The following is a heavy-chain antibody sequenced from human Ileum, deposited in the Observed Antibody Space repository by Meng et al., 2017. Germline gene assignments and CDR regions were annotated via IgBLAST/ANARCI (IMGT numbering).Heavy chain of an antibody. V-gene: IGHV3-74*01. CDR2: INEDGRVT. D-gene: IGHD3-16*01. J-gene: IGHJ4*02. CDR1: GFTFSNYW. CDR3: ARINYVEDS. Sequence: EGPLVESWGGLVQPGGSLRLSCAASGFTFSNYWMHWVRQTPGKGLVWVSRINEDGRVTNYADSVEGRFTVSRDNAKNTLYLQMNSLRVEDTGIYYCARINYVEDSWGQGTLVTVSS.